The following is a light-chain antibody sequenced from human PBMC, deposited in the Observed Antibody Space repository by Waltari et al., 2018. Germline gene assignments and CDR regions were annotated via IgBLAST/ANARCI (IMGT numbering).Light chain of an antibody. CDR1: SDINVGTYK. CDR2: YKPDSGT. CDR3: MILYNNAVV. Sequence: QAVLTQPASLSAAPGASASLTGTLRSDINVGTYKIYWDDQTPGSPPQFLVKYKPDSGTQLGSCVPRRFSGSKDTSANAGILLISGLQSEDEADYYCMILYNNAVVFGGGTKVTVL. V-gene: IGLV5-45*01. J-gene: IGLJ3*02.